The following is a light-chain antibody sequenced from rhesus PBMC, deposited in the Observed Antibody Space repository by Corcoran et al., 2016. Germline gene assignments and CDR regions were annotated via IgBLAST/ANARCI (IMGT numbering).Light chain of an antibody. V-gene: IGKV1-25*01. CDR1: QAITND. CDR3: QHSYNVPYS. J-gene: IGKJ2*01. CDR2: ESS. Sequence: DIRMTQSPSSLSASVGDRGTITCRASQAITNDLAWYQQKPGETPKLLIYESSSLPGGIPSRFSGSGSGTDFTLPISSLQPEDFATYYCQHSYNVPYSFGQGTKVEL.